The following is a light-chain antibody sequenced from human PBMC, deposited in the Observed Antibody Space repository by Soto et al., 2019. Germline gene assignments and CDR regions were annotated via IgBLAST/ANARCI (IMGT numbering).Light chain of an antibody. CDR2: EVF. V-gene: IGLV2-8*01. J-gene: IGLJ2*01. CDR3: SSYAGSDFLV. CDR1: NRDVGRFNY. Sequence: QSALTQPASVSGSPGQSITIACTGTNRDVGRFNYVSWYQQHPGKAPKLLLYEVFHRPSGIPDRFSGSKSGHTASLTVSGLRADDEATYSCSSYAGSDFLVFGGGTQLTVL.